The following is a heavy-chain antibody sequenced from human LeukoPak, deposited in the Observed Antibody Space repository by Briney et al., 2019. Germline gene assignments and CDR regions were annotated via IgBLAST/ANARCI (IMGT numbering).Heavy chain of an antibody. D-gene: IGHD3-10*01. Sequence: GASVKVSCKASGYTFTNYAINWVRQAPGQGLEWMGWISGYNGNTNYAQKFRGRVTMTTDTSTSTAYMELKSLRSDDTALYYCAREVDRELGAFDFWGQGTMVTVSS. V-gene: IGHV1-18*01. CDR2: ISGYNGNT. CDR3: AREVDRELGAFDF. J-gene: IGHJ3*01. CDR1: GYTFTNYA.